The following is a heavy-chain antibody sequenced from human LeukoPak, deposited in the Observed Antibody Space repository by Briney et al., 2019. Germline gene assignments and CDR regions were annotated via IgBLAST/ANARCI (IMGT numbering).Heavy chain of an antibody. V-gene: IGHV4-34*01. CDR3: AHTQAYYDSSGYYRDY. J-gene: IGHJ4*02. Sequence: SETLSLTCAVYGGSFSGYYWSWIRQPPGKGLEWIGEINHSGGTNYNPSLKSRVTISVDTSKNQFSLKLSSVTAADTAVYYCAHTQAYYDSSGYYRDYWGQGTLVTVSS. D-gene: IGHD3-22*01. CDR1: GGSFSGYY. CDR2: INHSGGT.